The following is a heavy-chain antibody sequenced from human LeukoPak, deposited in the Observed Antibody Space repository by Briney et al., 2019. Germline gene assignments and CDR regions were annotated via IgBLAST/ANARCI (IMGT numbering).Heavy chain of an antibody. CDR1: GFTFSDYY. CDR2: ISSSSGTTT. J-gene: IGHJ4*02. V-gene: IGHV3-11*04. CDR3: ARVRGSYSVDY. Sequence: GGSLRLSCAASGFTFSDYYMSWIRQAPGKGLEWVSYISSSSGTTTHYADSVKGRFTISRDNAKNSLHLQMNSLRAEDTAVYYCARVRGSYSVDYWGQRTLVTVSS. D-gene: IGHD1-26*01.